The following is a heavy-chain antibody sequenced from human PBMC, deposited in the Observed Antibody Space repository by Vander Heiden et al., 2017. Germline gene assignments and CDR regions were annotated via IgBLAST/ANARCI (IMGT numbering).Heavy chain of an antibody. Sequence: EVQLVESGGGVVKPGGSLRFPCAASGFTFNKAWMRRVRQAPGKGLEWVGRIKSKTDGGTTDYAAPVKGRFTISRDDSKKTLYLQMNSLKTEDTAMYYCTTGTVWGQGTMVTVSS. CDR1: GFTFNKAW. CDR3: TTGTV. V-gene: IGHV3-15*01. CDR2: IKSKTDGGTT. J-gene: IGHJ3*01.